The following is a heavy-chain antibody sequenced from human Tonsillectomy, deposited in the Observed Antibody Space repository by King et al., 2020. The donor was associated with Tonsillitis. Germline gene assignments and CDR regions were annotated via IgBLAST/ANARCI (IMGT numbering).Heavy chain of an antibody. J-gene: IGHJ3*02. D-gene: IGHD3-9*01. Sequence: VQLVESGGGLVQPGGSLRLSCAASRFTFSSYWMSWVRQAPGKGLEWVANIKQDGSEKYYVDSVKGRFTISRDNAKNSLYLQMNSLRAEDTAVYYCAKDLTYYDILTGYYNGAFDIWGQGKMVTVSS. CDR3: AKDLTYYDILTGYYNGAFDI. CDR2: IKQDGSEK. CDR1: RFTFSSYW. V-gene: IGHV3-7*01.